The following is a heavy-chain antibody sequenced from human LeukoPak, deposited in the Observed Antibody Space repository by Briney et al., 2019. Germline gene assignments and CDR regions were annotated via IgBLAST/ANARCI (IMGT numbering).Heavy chain of an antibody. CDR3: ARPVPSRLGWFDP. CDR2: IYYSGST. J-gene: IGHJ5*02. Sequence: PSETLSLTCAVSGASISGSGYYWGWIRQPPGTGLEWIGNIYYSGSTYYNASLQSRVTISIDMSKNEFSLRLNSVTAADTAVYYCARPVPSRLGWFDPWGQGTLVTVSS. CDR1: GASISGSGYY. D-gene: IGHD1-1*01. V-gene: IGHV4-39*01.